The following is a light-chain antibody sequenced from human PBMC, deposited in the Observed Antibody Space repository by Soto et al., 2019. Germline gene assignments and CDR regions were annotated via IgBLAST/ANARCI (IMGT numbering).Light chain of an antibody. J-gene: IGLJ2*01. CDR1: SSDVGGYNY. CDR2: DVS. CDR3: SSYTSSSTFVV. V-gene: IGLV2-14*01. Sequence: QSALTQPAPVSGSPGQSITISCTGTSSDVGGYNYVSWYQQHPGKPPKLMIYDVSNRPSGVSNRFSGSKSGNTASLTISGLQAEDEADYYCSSYTSSSTFVVFGGGTKLTVL.